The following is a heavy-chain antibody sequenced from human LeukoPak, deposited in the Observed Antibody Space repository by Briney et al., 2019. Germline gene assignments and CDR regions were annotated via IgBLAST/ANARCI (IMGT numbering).Heavy chain of an antibody. CDR1: GGSISSFY. CDR2: IYYKGNT. Sequence: SETLSLTCTVSGGSISSFYWSWIRQPPGKGLEWIGYIYYKGNTNYSPSLTSRVTISLDTSKNQFPLKLSSLTAADTAVYYCARSYSAGSYYSPFDPWGQGTLVTVSS. CDR3: ARSYSAGSYYSPFDP. V-gene: IGHV4-59*01. J-gene: IGHJ5*02. D-gene: IGHD3-10*01.